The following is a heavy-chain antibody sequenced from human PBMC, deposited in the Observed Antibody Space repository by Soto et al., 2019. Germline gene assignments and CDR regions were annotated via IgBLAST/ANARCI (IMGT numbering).Heavy chain of an antibody. CDR3: ARTRVDYYGSGSYYLDY. CDR1: GGSISSSNW. J-gene: IGHJ4*02. D-gene: IGHD3-10*01. CDR2: IYHSGST. V-gene: IGHV4-4*02. Sequence: SETLSLTCAVSGGSISSSNWWSWVRQPPGKGLEWIGEIYHSGSTNYNPSLKSRVTISVDKSKNQFSLKLSSVTAADTAVYYCARTRVDYYGSGSYYLDYWGQGTLVTVSS.